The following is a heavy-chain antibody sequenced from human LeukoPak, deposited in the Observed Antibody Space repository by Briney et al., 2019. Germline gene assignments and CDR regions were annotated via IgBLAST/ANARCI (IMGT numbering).Heavy chain of an antibody. D-gene: IGHD6-19*01. V-gene: IGHV4-61*01. CDR2: IYYSGST. Sequence: SETLSLTCTVSGGSVSSGSYYWTWIRQPPGKGLEWIGYIYYSGSTNYNPSLKSRLTISVDTSKNQFSLKLSSVTAADTAAYYCARDDYSSGRSDYWGQGTLVTVSS. CDR1: GGSVSSGSYY. J-gene: IGHJ4*02. CDR3: ARDDYSSGRSDY.